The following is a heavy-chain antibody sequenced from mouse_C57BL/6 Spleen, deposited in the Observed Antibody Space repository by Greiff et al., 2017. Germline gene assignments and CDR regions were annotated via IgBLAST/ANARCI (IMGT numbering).Heavy chain of an antibody. Sequence: QVQLQQPGAELVRPGTSVKLSCKASGYTFTSYWMHWVKQRPGQGLEWIGVIDPSDSYTNYNQKFKGKATLTVDTSSSTAYMQLSSLTSEDSAVYYCARACITTVVDYFDYWGQGTTLTVSS. V-gene: IGHV1-59*01. CDR2: IDPSDSYT. D-gene: IGHD1-1*01. J-gene: IGHJ2*01. CDR3: ARACITTVVDYFDY. CDR1: GYTFTSYW.